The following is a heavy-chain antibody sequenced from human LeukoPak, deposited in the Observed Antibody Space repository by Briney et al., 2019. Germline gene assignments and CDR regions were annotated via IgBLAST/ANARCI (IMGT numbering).Heavy chain of an antibody. J-gene: IGHJ3*02. CDR2: ISSSGSTI. V-gene: IGHV3-11*04. Sequence: GGSLRLSCAASGFTFSDYYMSWIRQAPGKGLEWVPYISSSGSTIYYADPVKGRFTISRDNAKNSLYLQMNSLRAEDTAVYYCARDITMIVVVPDAFDIWGQGTMVTVSS. D-gene: IGHD3-22*01. CDR1: GFTFSDYY. CDR3: ARDITMIVVVPDAFDI.